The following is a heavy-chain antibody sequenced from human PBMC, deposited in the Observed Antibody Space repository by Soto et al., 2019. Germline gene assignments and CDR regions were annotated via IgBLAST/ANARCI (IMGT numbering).Heavy chain of an antibody. CDR1: GFTFSRYD. Sequence: LRLSCAASGFTFSRYDMSWVRQAPRKGLEWVSGISGSGGITYYADSVKGRFTISRDNSRNTLYLQMNSLRAEDTAVYYCAKPDIAARILDYWGQGTLVTVSS. D-gene: IGHD6-6*01. CDR2: ISGSGGIT. V-gene: IGHV3-23*01. CDR3: AKPDIAARILDY. J-gene: IGHJ4*02.